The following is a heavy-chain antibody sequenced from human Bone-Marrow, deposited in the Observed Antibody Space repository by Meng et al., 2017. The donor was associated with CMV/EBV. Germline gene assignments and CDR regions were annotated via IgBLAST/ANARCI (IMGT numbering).Heavy chain of an antibody. CDR3: ARVVLSITGTIFDY. CDR1: GGANRNYY. V-gene: IGHV4-34*01. D-gene: IGHD1-20*01. Sequence: SETLSLTCAVYGPGGANRNYYWNWIRRPPGKGLEWIGEINYDGTNNYNPSLKSRVTISVDTSKNQFSLKLSSVTAADTAVYYCARVVLSITGTIFDYWGQGTLVTVSS. J-gene: IGHJ4*02. CDR2: INYDGTN.